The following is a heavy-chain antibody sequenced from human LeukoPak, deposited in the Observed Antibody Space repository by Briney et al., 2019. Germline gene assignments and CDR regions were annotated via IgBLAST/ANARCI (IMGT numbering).Heavy chain of an antibody. CDR3: ARVDSGTYYMPFDY. CDR2: IYHSGTT. CDR1: GGSLIPYY. J-gene: IGHJ4*02. D-gene: IGHD1-26*01. V-gene: IGHV4-59*01. Sequence: SETLSLTCAVSGGSLIPYYWSWIRQPPGKGLEWIGYIYHSGTTNYSPPLKGRATLSVDTSKNQISLRLSSVTAADTAVYFCARVDSGTYYMPFDYWGQGSLVTVSS.